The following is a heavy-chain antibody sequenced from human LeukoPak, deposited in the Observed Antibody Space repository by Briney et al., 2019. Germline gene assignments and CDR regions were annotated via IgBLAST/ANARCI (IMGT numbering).Heavy chain of an antibody. J-gene: IGHJ6*03. CDR3: ARGSKVTGYYYYYYMDV. Sequence: SETLSLTCAVYGGSFSDYYWSWIRQPPGKGLEWIGEINHSGSTNYNPSLKSRVTISVDTPKNQFSLKLSSVTAADTAVYYCARGSKVTGYYYYYYMDVWDKGTTVTVSS. CDR1: GGSFSDYY. CDR2: INHSGST. V-gene: IGHV4-34*01. D-gene: IGHD1-20*01.